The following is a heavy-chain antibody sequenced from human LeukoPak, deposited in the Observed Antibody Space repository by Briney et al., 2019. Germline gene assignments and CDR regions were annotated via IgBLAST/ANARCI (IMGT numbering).Heavy chain of an antibody. J-gene: IGHJ4*02. CDR2: INPNNGDT. CDR1: GYTFTGYY. V-gene: IGHV1-2*02. D-gene: IGHD3-3*01. CDR3: ARDFRGGYDFWSGYYTPYYFDY. Sequence: GASVKVSCKASGYTFTGYYMYWVRQAPGQGLEWMGWINPNNGDTNYAQKFQGRVTMTRDTSISTAYMELSRLRSDDTAVYYCARDFRGGYDFWSGYYTPYYFDYWGQGTLVTVSP.